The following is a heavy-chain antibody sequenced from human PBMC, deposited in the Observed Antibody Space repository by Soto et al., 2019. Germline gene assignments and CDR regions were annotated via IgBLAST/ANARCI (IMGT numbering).Heavy chain of an antibody. CDR1: GFTFRTYS. CDR2: ISSSSSYL. Sequence: EVQLVESGGGLVKPGGSLRLSCAASGFTFRTYSMNWVRQAPGKGLGWVSSISSSSSYLYYADSVKGRFTISRDNAKNSLYLQMNSLRAEDTAVYYCAPVAGNIWGQGTLVTVSS. CDR3: APVAGNI. J-gene: IGHJ4*02. V-gene: IGHV3-21*01. D-gene: IGHD6-19*01.